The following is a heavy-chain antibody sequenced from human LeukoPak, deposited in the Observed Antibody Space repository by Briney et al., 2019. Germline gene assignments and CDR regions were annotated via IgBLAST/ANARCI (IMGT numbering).Heavy chain of an antibody. Sequence: PGGSLRLSCAAPGFTFSSYSMNWVRQAPGKGLEWVSYISSSSTIYYADSVKGRFTISRDNSKNSLYLQMNSLRTEDTALYYCAKVSVGWNDDQDYWGQGTLVTVSS. V-gene: IGHV3-48*04. J-gene: IGHJ4*02. D-gene: IGHD1-1*01. CDR3: AKVSVGWNDDQDY. CDR1: GFTFSSYS. CDR2: ISSSSTI.